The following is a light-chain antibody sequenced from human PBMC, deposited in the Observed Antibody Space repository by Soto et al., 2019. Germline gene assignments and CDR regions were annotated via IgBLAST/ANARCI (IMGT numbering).Light chain of an antibody. Sequence: DIQLTQSPSTLSASVGDRVTVTCRASQGIDRYLAWYQQKPGKAPKLLVYDGSTLEGGVPSSFSGSGSATEFILTVSSLQPDDFATYYCQQYKDGAWTFREATRVEIK. V-gene: IGKV1-5*01. CDR2: DGS. CDR3: QQYKDGAWT. J-gene: IGKJ1*01. CDR1: QGIDRY.